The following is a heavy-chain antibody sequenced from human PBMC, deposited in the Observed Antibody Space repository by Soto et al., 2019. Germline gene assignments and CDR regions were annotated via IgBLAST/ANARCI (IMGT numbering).Heavy chain of an antibody. Sequence: QVQLVQSGAEVKKPGASVKVSCKASGYTFTSYGISWVRQAPGQGLEWMGWISAYNGNTNYEQKLQGRVTMTTDTATSTAYMELRSLSSDDTAVYSCARDPRQWLDYYYDYDMDVWGQGTTVTVSS. D-gene: IGHD6-19*01. CDR3: ARDPRQWLDYYYDYDMDV. CDR2: ISAYNGNT. J-gene: IGHJ6*02. V-gene: IGHV1-18*01. CDR1: GYTFTSYG.